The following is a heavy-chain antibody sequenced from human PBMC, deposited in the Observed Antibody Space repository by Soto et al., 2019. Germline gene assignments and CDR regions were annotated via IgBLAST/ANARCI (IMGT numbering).Heavy chain of an antibody. CDR1: CVSLASGNW. Sequence: WETLSLTCAVSCVSLASGNWWTWVRQSPQRGLEYIGEIFHDGTANYYPSFERRVAMSVDTSRNQFSLKLTSVTAADTAVYFCARLVYDTRLNYMYFDFWGPGTLVTVSS. J-gene: IGHJ4*02. V-gene: IGHV4-4*02. D-gene: IGHD3-10*01. CDR3: ARLVYDTRLNYMYFDF. CDR2: IFHDGTA.